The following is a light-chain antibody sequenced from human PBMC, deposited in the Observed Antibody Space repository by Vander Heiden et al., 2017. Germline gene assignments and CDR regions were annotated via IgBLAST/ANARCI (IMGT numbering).Light chain of an antibody. CDR1: QSVSSNY. CDR3: HHPRT. J-gene: IGKJ1*01. CDR2: GAS. Sequence: EIVLTQSPGTLSLSPGERATLSCRASQSVSSNYLAWYQQKPGQAPSLLIYGASTRVTGIPDRFSGSGSGTDFTLTISRLEPEDFAGYYCHHPRTFGQGTKVEIK. V-gene: IGKV3-20*01.